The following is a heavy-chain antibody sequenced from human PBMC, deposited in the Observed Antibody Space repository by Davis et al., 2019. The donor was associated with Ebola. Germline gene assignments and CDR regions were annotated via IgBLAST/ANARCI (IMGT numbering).Heavy chain of an antibody. V-gene: IGHV3-30*18. CDR2: ISYDGSNK. Sequence: GESLKISCAASGFTFSSYGMHWVRQAPGKGLEWVAVISYDGSNKYYADSVKGRFTISRDNSKNTLYLQMNSLRAEDTAVYYCAKEDCSGGSCYLNDYYGMDVWGKGTTVTVSS. CDR1: GFTFSSYG. CDR3: AKEDCSGGSCYLNDYYGMDV. D-gene: IGHD2-15*01. J-gene: IGHJ6*04.